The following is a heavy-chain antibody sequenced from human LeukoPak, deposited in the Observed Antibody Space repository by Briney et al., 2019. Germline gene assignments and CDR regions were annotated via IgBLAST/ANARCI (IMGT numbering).Heavy chain of an antibody. V-gene: IGHV3-48*01. Sequence: PGGSLRLSCAASGFTFSSYAMNWVRQAPGKGLEWISYISGGGDTIYYADSVKGRFTTSRDNAKNSLPLQMNSLRAEDTAVYFCVRDQGAPDYWGQGTLVAVSS. D-gene: IGHD1-26*01. CDR3: VRDQGAPDY. CDR2: ISGGGDTI. CDR1: GFTFSSYA. J-gene: IGHJ4*02.